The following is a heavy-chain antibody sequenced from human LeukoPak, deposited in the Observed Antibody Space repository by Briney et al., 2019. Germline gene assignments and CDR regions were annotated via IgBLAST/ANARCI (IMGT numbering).Heavy chain of an antibody. CDR1: VCTFTNSA. D-gene: IGHD3-9*01. CDR2: IDVGSGKT. V-gene: IGHV1-58*01. CDR3: AAPHYDILLNYYYYGMDV. J-gene: IGHJ6*04. Sequence: SDQVSRQASVCTFTNSAVQWLRQARGKRLAGVGWIDVGSGKTNYPPKLQERVTITRDKSTSTAYMELSSMRSEDTAVYYCAAPHYDILLNYYYYGMDVWGKGTTVTVSS.